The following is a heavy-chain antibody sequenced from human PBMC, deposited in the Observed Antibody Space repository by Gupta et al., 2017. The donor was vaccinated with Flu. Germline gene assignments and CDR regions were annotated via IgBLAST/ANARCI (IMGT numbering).Heavy chain of an antibody. CDR2: IFPVLPHS. CDR3: GLEGYSYSTIDY. D-gene: IGHD5-18*01. V-gene: IGHV1-69*02. CDR1: GGSSTTYT. Sequence: QVNLAQSGAEVKTPGSSVRVSCKLLGGSSTTYTVVWVRQGPRHGLEGLGSIFPVLPHSDVAQPLEHRITISADSSSSTVYLDLGNLTSDDTATYYCGLEGYSYSTIDYWGQGTQVTVSA. J-gene: IGHJ4*02.